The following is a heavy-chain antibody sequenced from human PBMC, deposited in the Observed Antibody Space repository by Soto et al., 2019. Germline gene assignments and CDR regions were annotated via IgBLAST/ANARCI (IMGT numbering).Heavy chain of an antibody. V-gene: IGHV3-30*18. Sequence: QVHLVESGGGVVQPGRSLTISCVGSGFAFSTYGMHWVRQAPAKGLEWVALISYDGTDKYYADSVKGRFSISRDNSKQTLSLQMDSLRPDDTAVYYCAKDFGAWSDSWGQGTLVNASS. CDR3: AKDFGAWSDS. J-gene: IGHJ5*02. CDR2: ISYDGTDK. CDR1: GFAFSTYG. D-gene: IGHD6-19*01.